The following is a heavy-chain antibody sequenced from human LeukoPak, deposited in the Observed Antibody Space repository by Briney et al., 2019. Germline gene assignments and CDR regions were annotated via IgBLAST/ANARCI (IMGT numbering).Heavy chain of an antibody. J-gene: IGHJ6*03. V-gene: IGHV1-8*01. CDR1: GYTFTSCD. D-gene: IGHD2-8*01. Sequence: ASVKVSCKASGYTFTSCDINWVRQATGQGLEWMGWMNPNSGNTGYAQKFQGRVTMTRNTSISTAYMELSSLRSEDTAVYYCARAYYCTNGVCSYYYYYMDVWGKGTTVTVSS. CDR2: MNPNSGNT. CDR3: ARAYYCTNGVCSYYYYYMDV.